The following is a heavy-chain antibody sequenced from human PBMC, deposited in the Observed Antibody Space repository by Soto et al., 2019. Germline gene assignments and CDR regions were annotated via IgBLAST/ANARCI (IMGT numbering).Heavy chain of an antibody. CDR3: ASGYNYGLPFDY. V-gene: IGHV4-31*03. J-gene: IGHJ4*02. D-gene: IGHD5-18*01. CDR2: IYFTGNT. CDR1: GACISSGGYY. Sequence: QVQLQESGPGLVKPSQTLPLTCTVSGACISSGGYYWSWIRQHPGKGLEWIGYIYFTGNTYYSPSLKSRVTLSVDTSKNQFSLKLSTVTAADTAVYYCASGYNYGLPFDYWGQGTLVTVSS.